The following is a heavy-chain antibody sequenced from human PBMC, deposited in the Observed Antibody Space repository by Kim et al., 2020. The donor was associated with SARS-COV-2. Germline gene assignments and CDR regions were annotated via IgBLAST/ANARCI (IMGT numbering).Heavy chain of an antibody. CDR1: GGSFSGYY. CDR3: ARFSGTLPPEQQLVGGNFDY. V-gene: IGHV4-34*01. J-gene: IGHJ4*02. CDR2: INHSGST. D-gene: IGHD6-13*01. Sequence: SETLSLTCAVYGGSFSGYYWSWIRQPPGKGLEWIGEINHSGSTNYNPSLKSRVTLSVDTSKNQFSLKLSSVTAADTAVYYCARFSGTLPPEQQLVGGNFDYWGQGTLVTVSS.